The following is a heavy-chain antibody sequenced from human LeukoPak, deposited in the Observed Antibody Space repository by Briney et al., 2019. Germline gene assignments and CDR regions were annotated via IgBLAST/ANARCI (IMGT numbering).Heavy chain of an antibody. CDR1: GFDFSNYY. D-gene: IGHD4-17*01. V-gene: IGHV3-7*01. Sequence: PGGSVRHSCEASGFDFSNYYMSWVRQAPGKGLEWLANIKYDGSYTYYVDSLNGRFTISRDNAKNSLYLQMSSLRADDTAVYYCTRDEGATVATYRFDFWGQGTLVTVSS. CDR2: IKYDGSYT. J-gene: IGHJ4*02. CDR3: TRDEGATVATYRFDF.